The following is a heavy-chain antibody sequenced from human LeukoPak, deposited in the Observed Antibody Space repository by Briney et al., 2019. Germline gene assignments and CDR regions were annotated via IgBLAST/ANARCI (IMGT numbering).Heavy chain of an antibody. CDR2: INPNSGGA. Sequence: ASVKVSCKASGYTFTGYYMHWVRQAPGQGLEWMGWINPNSGGANYAQKFQGRVTMTRDTSISTAYMELSRLRSDDTAVYYCASFGGRTIFGVVTLDYYYGMDVWGQGTTVTVSS. CDR1: GYTFTGYY. D-gene: IGHD3-3*01. V-gene: IGHV1-2*02. J-gene: IGHJ6*02. CDR3: ASFGGRTIFGVVTLDYYYGMDV.